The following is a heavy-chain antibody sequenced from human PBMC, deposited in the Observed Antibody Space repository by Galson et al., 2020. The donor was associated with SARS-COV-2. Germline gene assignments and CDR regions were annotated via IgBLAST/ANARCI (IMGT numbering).Heavy chain of an antibody. CDR3: ARDTDDSSGCLDY. J-gene: IGHJ4*02. Sequence: SQTLSLPCTVSGGSISSSSYYWGWIRQPPGQGLEWIGSIYYSGSTYYNPSLKSRVTISVDTSKNQFSLKLSSVTAADTAVYYCARDTDDSSGCLDYWGQGTLVTVSS. D-gene: IGHD3-22*01. V-gene: IGHV4-39*07. CDR1: GGSISSSSYY. CDR2: IYYSGST.